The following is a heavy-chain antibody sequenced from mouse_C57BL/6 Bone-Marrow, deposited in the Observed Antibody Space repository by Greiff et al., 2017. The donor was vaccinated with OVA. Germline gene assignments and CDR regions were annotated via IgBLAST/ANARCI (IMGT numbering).Heavy chain of an antibody. CDR2: IDPSDSET. V-gene: IGHV1-52*01. CDR1: GYTFTSYW. CDR3: ARLEDEAMDY. J-gene: IGHJ4*01. Sequence: VQLQQPGAELVRPGSSVKLSCKASGYTFTSYWMHWVKQRPIQGLEWIGNIDPSDSETHYNQKFKDKATLTVDKSSSTAYMQLSSLTSEDSAVYYCARLEDEAMDYWGQGTSVTVSS.